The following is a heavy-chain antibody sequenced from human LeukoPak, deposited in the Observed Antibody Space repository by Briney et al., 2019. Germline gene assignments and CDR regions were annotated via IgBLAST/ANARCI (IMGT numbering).Heavy chain of an antibody. CDR2: IRGSGTDT. D-gene: IGHD3/OR15-3a*01. J-gene: IGHJ4*02. CDR3: AKRNDFGSHHVMPADN. V-gene: IGHV3-23*01. CDR1: GFTFSSYA. Sequence: GGSLRLSCAASGFTFSSYAMSWVRQAPGKGLEWVSVIRGSGTDTYYADSVKGRFTISRGNSKNTLYLQMDSLRVEDTAVYYCAKRNDFGSHHVMPADNWGQGTLVTVSS.